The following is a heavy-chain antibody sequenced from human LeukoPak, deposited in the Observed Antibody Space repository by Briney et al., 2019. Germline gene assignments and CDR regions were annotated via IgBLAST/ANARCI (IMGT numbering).Heavy chain of an antibody. CDR1: GGTFSSYA. D-gene: IGHD2-15*01. J-gene: IGHJ5*02. CDR3: AREVVVVAATVKAVNWFDP. V-gene: IGHV1-69*01. CDR2: IIPIFGTA. Sequence: SVKVSCKASGGTFSSYAISWVRQAPGQGLEWMGGIIPIFGTANYAQKFQGRVTITADESTSTAYMELSSLRSEDTAVHYGAREVVVVAATVKAVNWFDPWGQGTLVTVSS.